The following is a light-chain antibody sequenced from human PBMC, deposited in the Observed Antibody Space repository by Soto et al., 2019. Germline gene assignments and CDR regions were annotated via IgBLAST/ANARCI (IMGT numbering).Light chain of an antibody. CDR1: TTDIGNYNY. CDR2: EVS. Sequence: QSVLTQPASVSGSPGQSITISCTGTTTDIGNYNYVSWYQQHPGKAPKLIIYEVSNRPSGVSNRFSGSKSVNTASLTISGLQAEDEADYYCSSYTSSSTLILFGGGTKLTVL. CDR3: SSYTSSSTLIL. V-gene: IGLV2-14*01. J-gene: IGLJ2*01.